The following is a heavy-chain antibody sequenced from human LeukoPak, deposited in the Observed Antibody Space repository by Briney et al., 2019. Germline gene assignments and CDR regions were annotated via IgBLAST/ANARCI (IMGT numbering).Heavy chain of an antibody. D-gene: IGHD3-10*01. J-gene: IGHJ4*02. CDR3: ARELLWFGELFSPNYFDY. V-gene: IGHV6-1*01. CDR2: TYYRSKWYN. CDR1: GDSVSSNSAA. Sequence: SQTLSLTCAISGDSVSSNSAAWNWIRQSPSRGLERLGRTYYRSKWYNDYAVSVKSRITINPDTSKNQFSLQLNSVTPEDTAVYYCARELLWFGELFSPNYFDYWGQGTLVTVSS.